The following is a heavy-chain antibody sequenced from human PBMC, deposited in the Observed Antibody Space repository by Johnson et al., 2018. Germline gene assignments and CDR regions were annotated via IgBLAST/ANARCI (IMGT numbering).Heavy chain of an antibody. CDR2: ISYDVSSK. Sequence: QVQLVESGGGVVQTGRSLRLSCAASGFTFSSYGMHWVRQAPGKGLEWVALISYDVSSKYYADSVKGRFTISRDNSKNTVYLQMDSLRAEDTAVYYCAKVGAHYYYYIDVWGKGTTVTVSS. V-gene: IGHV3-30*18. D-gene: IGHD3-10*01. J-gene: IGHJ6*03. CDR1: GFTFSSYG. CDR3: AKVGAHYYYYIDV.